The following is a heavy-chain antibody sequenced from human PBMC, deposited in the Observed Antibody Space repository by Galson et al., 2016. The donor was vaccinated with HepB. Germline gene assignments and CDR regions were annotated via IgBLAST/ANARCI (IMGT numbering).Heavy chain of an antibody. D-gene: IGHD1-20*01. Sequence: SLRLSCAASGFTFSDYSINWVRQAPGKGLEWVSLIGGSSTYTYYADAVRGRFTISRDNSNNTLYLQMNSLRTEDSAVFYCARDSVRYNWNPRTLENWGQGTLVTVSS. CDR1: GFTFSDYS. J-gene: IGHJ4*02. CDR3: ARDSVRYNWNPRTLEN. CDR2: IGGSSTYT. V-gene: IGHV3-21*01.